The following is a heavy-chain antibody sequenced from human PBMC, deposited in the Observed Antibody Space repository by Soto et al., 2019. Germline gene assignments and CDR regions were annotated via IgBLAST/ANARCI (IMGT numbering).Heavy chain of an antibody. V-gene: IGHV1-69*13. Sequence: SVKVSCKASGGTFSSYAVSWVRQAPGQGLEWMGGIIPIFGTANYAQKFQGRVTITADESTSTAYMELSSLRSEDTAVYYCARMSILTGSYNVFRPYYFDYWGQGTLVTVSS. J-gene: IGHJ4*02. CDR1: GGTFSSYA. D-gene: IGHD3-9*01. CDR3: ARMSILTGSYNVFRPYYFDY. CDR2: IIPIFGTA.